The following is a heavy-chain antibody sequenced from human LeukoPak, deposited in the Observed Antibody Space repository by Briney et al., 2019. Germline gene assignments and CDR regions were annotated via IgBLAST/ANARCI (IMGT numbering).Heavy chain of an antibody. J-gene: IGHJ4*02. CDR2: IYTSGST. CDR3: ATRTGGDSSWYSGYFDY. V-gene: IGHV4-61*02. D-gene: IGHD6-13*01. CDR1: GGSISSGSYY. Sequence: SETLSLTCTVSGGSISSGSYYWSWIRQPAGKGLEWIGRIYTSGSTNYNPSLKSRVTISVDTSKNQFSLKLSSVTAADTAVYYCATRTGGDSSWYSGYFDYWGQGTLVTVSS.